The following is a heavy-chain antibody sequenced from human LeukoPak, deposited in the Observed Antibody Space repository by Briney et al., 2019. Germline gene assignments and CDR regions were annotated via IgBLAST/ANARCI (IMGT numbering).Heavy chain of an antibody. CDR1: GYTFTGYY. V-gene: IGHV1-2*02. CDR3: ARGLYSSSWYRDYFDY. Sequence: ASVKVSCKASGYTFTGYYMHWVRQAPGQGLEWMGWINPNSGGTNYAQKFQGRVTMTRDTFISTAYMELSRLRSDDTAVYYCARGLYSSSWYRDYFDYWGQGTLVTVSS. J-gene: IGHJ4*02. D-gene: IGHD6-13*01. CDR2: INPNSGGT.